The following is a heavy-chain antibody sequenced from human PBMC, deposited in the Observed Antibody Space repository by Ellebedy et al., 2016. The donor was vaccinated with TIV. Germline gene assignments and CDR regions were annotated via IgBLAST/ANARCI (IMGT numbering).Heavy chain of an antibody. Sequence: GESLKISXAASGFAFRNYGMHWVRQAPGKGLEWVAVISYNGLITHYGDSVRGRFTVSRDQSKSMLYLQMNSLRPEDTAFYYCAKEGHEQSSSSYDYWGQGTLVTVSS. CDR2: ISYNGLIT. V-gene: IGHV3-30*18. CDR1: GFAFRNYG. CDR3: AKEGHEQSSSSYDY. J-gene: IGHJ4*02. D-gene: IGHD6-6*01.